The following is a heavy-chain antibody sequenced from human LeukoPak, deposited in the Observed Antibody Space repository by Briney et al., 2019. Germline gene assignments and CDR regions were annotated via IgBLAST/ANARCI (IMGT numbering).Heavy chain of an antibody. V-gene: IGHV1-2*02. D-gene: IGHD1-26*01. CDR1: GYTFTGYY. Sequence: ASVKVSCKASGYTFTGYYMHWVRQAPGQGLEWMGWINPNSGGTNYAQKFQGRVTITADKSTSTAYMELSSLRSEDTAVYYCARGPIVGATTVDYWGQGTLVTVSS. J-gene: IGHJ4*02. CDR3: ARGPIVGATTVDY. CDR2: INPNSGGT.